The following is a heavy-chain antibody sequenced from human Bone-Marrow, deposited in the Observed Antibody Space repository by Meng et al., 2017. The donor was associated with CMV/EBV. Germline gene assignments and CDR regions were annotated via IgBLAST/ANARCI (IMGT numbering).Heavy chain of an antibody. CDR2: INPNSGGT. CDR3: ARDLTWGRLSHYYYGMDV. V-gene: IGHV1-2*02. D-gene: IGHD3-16*02. J-gene: IGHJ6*02. CDR1: GYTFTGYY. Sequence: ASVKVSCKASGYTFTGYYMHWVRQAPGQGLEWMGWINPNSGGTNYAQKFQGRVTMTRDTSISTAYMELSRLKSDDTAVYYCARDLTWGRLSHYYYGMDVWGQGTTVTVSS.